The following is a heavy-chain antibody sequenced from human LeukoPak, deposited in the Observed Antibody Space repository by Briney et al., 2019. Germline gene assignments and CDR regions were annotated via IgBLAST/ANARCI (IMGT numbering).Heavy chain of an antibody. V-gene: IGHV3-64*02. CDR1: GFTFSSYA. CDR3: ARPRNDILSGFHYYYGLDV. J-gene: IGHJ6*02. D-gene: IGHD3-9*01. Sequence: GGSLRLSCAASGFTFSSYALNWVRQAPGKGLEYVSAISPDGGTTYYADSVKGRFTISRDNAKNTLYLQMNSLRAEDTAVYYCARPRNDILSGFHYYYGLDVWGQGTTVTVSS. CDR2: ISPDGGTT.